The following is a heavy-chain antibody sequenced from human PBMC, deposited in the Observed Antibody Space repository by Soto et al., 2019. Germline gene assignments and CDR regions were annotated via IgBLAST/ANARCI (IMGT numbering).Heavy chain of an antibody. D-gene: IGHD4-4*01. J-gene: IGHJ4*02. CDR1: GFSFSSYA. Sequence: DVQLLESGGGLVQPGGSLRLSCAASGFSFSSYAMVWVRQAPGKGLEWVSVISARGGSSYFADSVKGRFTIPRDTSKNVLSLEMNRLRAEDTAIYFCAKGSIEYSASVDNWGQGTLVLVSS. CDR3: AKGSIEYSASVDN. V-gene: IGHV3-23*01. CDR2: ISARGGSS.